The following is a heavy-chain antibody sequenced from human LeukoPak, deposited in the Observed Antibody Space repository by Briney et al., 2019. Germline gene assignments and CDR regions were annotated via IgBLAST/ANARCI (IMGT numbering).Heavy chain of an antibody. CDR1: GFTFSSYA. J-gene: IGHJ4*02. Sequence: GGSLRLSCAASGFTFSSYAMSWVRQAPGKGLEGVSAISGSGGSTYYADSVKGRFTIFRDNDKKRVYIQMNSLTAEDTAVYYCAKDFRGYSYGAHYWGQGTLVTVSS. CDR2: ISGSGGST. CDR3: AKDFRGYSYGAHY. V-gene: IGHV3-23*01. D-gene: IGHD5-18*01.